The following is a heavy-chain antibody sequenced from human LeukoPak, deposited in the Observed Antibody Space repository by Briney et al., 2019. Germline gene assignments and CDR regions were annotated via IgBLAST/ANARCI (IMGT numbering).Heavy chain of an antibody. D-gene: IGHD3-10*01. J-gene: IGHJ4*02. CDR2: IYSNGHI. V-gene: IGHV4-39*01. Sequence: ASETLSLTCSVSSDSISSSSYLWVWVRQPPGKGLEWIGDIYSNGHISYNPPLKSRAAIPVDTSKNQFSLNLSSVTAADTAVYYCARRHYGSGNIDSWGQGTLVTVSS. CDR3: ARRHYGSGNIDS. CDR1: SDSISSSSYL.